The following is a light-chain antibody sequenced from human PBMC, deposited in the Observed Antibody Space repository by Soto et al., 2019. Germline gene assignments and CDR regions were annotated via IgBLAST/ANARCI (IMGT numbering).Light chain of an antibody. CDR2: SAS. Sequence: IQLTQSPSFLSTSVGDRVTITCRASQRVSTYLNWYQQRPGRAPKLLIYSASTLQSGVPSNFSGGASGTEFTLTISSLQPEDSASYFCHQTYSVPPTFGQGTKV. J-gene: IGKJ1*01. CDR3: HQTYSVPPT. CDR1: QRVSTY. V-gene: IGKV1-39*01.